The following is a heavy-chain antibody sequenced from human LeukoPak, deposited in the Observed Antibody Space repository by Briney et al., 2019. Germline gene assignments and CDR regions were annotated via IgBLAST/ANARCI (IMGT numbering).Heavy chain of an antibody. CDR1: GFTFSSYS. CDR2: ISSIGSTI. D-gene: IGHD1-26*01. V-gene: IGHV3-48*01. Sequence: GGSLRLSCAASGFTFSSYSMNWVRQAPGKGLEWVSYISSIGSTIYYADSVKGRFTISRDNAKNSLYLQMNSLLAEDTAVYYCARVSGRYEAPDYWGQGTLVTVSS. J-gene: IGHJ4*02. CDR3: ARVSGRYEAPDY.